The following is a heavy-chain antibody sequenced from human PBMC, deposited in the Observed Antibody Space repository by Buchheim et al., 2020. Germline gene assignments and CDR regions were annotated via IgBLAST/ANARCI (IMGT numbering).Heavy chain of an antibody. CDR3: AKVGSQWLVQYYYYGMDV. D-gene: IGHD6-19*01. CDR2: ISGSGGST. Sequence: EVQLVESGGGLVQPGGSLRLSCAASGFTFSSYWMSWVRQAPGKGLEWVSAISGSGGSTYYADSVKGRFTISRDNSKKQLYLQMNSLRAEDTAVYYCAKVGSQWLVQYYYYGMDVWGQGTT. V-gene: IGHV3-23*04. CDR1: GFTFSSYW. J-gene: IGHJ6*02.